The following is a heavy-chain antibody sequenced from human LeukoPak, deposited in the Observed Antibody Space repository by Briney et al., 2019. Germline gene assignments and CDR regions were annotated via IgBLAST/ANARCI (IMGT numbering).Heavy chain of an antibody. CDR1: YGSITDTNY. CDR3: TRAKRIIMVRGVITRYFDY. CDR2: VNLHGDT. Sequence: PSETLSLTCGVSYGSITDTNYWTWVRQPPGKGLEWIGEVNLHGDTNYNPSLKGRVDISVDKFENHISLQLTSVTAADTAVYYCTRAKRIIMVRGVITRYFDYWGQGTLVTVSS. J-gene: IGHJ4*02. V-gene: IGHV4-4*02. D-gene: IGHD3-10*01.